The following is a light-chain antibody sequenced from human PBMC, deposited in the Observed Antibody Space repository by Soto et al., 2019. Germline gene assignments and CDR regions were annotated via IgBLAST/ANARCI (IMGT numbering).Light chain of an antibody. CDR3: QQHKRYFPELT. V-gene: IGKV1-5*01. CDR1: QSISSW. Sequence: DIQMTQSPSTLSASVGDRVTITCRASQSISSWLAWYQQKPGKAPKLLIYDASSLESGVPSRFSGSGSGTEFTLTISSLQADDFATFSCQQHKRYFPELTFGGGTKVEIK. J-gene: IGKJ4*01. CDR2: DAS.